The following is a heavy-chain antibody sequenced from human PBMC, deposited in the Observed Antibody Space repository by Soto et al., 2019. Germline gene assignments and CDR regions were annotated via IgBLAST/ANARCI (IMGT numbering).Heavy chain of an antibody. CDR1: GGSFSGYY. Sequence: SETLSLTCAVYGGSFSGYYWSWIRQPPGKGLEWIGEINHSGSTNYNPSLESRVTISVDTSKNQFSLKLSSVTAADTAMYYCARHDYSHDGGGYPIDYWGHGTLVTVSS. J-gene: IGHJ4*01. CDR3: ARHDYSHDGGGYPIDY. D-gene: IGHD3-22*01. V-gene: IGHV4-34*01. CDR2: INHSGST.